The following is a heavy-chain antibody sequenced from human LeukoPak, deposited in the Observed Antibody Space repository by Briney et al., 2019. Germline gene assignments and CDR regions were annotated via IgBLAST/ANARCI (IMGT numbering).Heavy chain of an antibody. J-gene: IGHJ6*03. V-gene: IGHV3-7*01. CDR3: AREGGGAGYCSSTSCYAAYYYYYYMDV. CDR1: GFTFSSYW. Sequence: GGSLRLSCAASGFTFSSYWLSWVRQAPGKGLEWVANIKQDGSEKYYVDSVKGRFTISRDNAKNSLYLQMNSLRAEDTAVYYCAREGGGAGYCSSTSCYAAYYYYYYMDVWGKGTTVTVSS. D-gene: IGHD2-2*01. CDR2: IKQDGSEK.